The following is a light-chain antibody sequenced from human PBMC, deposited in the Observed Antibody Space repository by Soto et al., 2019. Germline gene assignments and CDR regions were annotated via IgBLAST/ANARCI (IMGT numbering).Light chain of an antibody. V-gene: IGLV2-8*01. CDR3: SSYTGNNNKMV. Sequence: QSALTQYPSASGSPGQSVTISCTGTSSDVGGYNYVSWYQQHPGKAPKLMIFEVSKRPSGVPDRFSGSKSGNTASLTVSGLRAEDDAHYYCSSYTGNNNKMVFGGGTKLTVL. CDR1: SSDVGGYNY. J-gene: IGLJ2*01. CDR2: EVS.